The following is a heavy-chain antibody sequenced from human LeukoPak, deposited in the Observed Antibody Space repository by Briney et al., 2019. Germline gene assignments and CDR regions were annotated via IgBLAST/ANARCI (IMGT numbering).Heavy chain of an antibody. CDR1: GYTFTSYY. V-gene: IGHV1-46*01. D-gene: IGHD2-8*01. Sequence: ASVKVSCKASGYTFTSYYMHCVRQAPGQGLKWRGIINPSGGSTSYAQKFQGRVTMTRDTSTSTVYMELSSLRSEDTAVYYCARDLGYCTNGVCYTSWYFDYWGQGTLVTVSS. J-gene: IGHJ4*02. CDR2: INPSGGST. CDR3: ARDLGYCTNGVCYTSWYFDY.